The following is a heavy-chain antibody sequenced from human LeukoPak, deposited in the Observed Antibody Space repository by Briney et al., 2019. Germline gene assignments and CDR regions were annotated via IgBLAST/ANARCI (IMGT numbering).Heavy chain of an antibody. Sequence: KPSETLSLTCTVSDGSISSFYWSWIRQPPGKGLEWIGCVYYSGTTNYNPSLKSRVTISGDTSKNQFSLKLSSVTAADTAVYYCARKRKGAYDFDYWGQGTLVTVSS. CDR1: DGSISSFY. V-gene: IGHV4-59*12. CDR2: VYYSGTT. D-gene: IGHD3-16*01. CDR3: ARKRKGAYDFDY. J-gene: IGHJ4*02.